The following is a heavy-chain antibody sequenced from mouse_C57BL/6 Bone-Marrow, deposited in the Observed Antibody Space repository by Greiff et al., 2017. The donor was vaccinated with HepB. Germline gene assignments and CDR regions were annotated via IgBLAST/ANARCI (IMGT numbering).Heavy chain of an antibody. CDR3: AKRTTVAYYYAVDY. J-gene: IGHJ4*01. CDR1: GFSLTSYG. D-gene: IGHD1-1*01. Sequence: VKLKESGPGLVQPSQSLSITCTVSGFSLTSYGVHWVRQSPGKGLEWLGVIWRGGSTDYNAAFMSRLSITKDNSKSQVFFKMNSLQADDTAIYYCAKRTTVAYYYAVDYWGQGTSVTVSS. CDR2: IWRGGST. V-gene: IGHV2-5*01.